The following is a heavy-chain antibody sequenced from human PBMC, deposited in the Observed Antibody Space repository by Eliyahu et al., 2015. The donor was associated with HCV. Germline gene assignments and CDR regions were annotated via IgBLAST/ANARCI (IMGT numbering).Heavy chain of an antibody. CDR3: AKALTPYGSGTDGWFDP. CDR1: SSYG. J-gene: IGHJ5*02. CDR2: ISYDGSNK. V-gene: IGHV3-30*18. Sequence: SSYGMHWVRQAPGKGLEWVAVISYDGSNKYYADSVKGRFTISRDNSKNTLYLQMNSLRAEDTAVYYCAKALTPYGSGTDGWFDPWGQGTLVTVSS. D-gene: IGHD3-10*01.